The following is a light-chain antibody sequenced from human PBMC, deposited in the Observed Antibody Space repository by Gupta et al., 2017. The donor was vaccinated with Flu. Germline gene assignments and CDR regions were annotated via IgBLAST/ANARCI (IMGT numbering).Light chain of an antibody. CDR2: DAS. Sequence: ATLSLSPGERATPSCRARQSVRRYTDWSKHKPGHAPGLLIHDASNRDTATPVRYRGSGSGSGSTLTISIRKLEPFEVSFCQCRSYGPRNTLGQGTRLEMK. CDR1: QSVRRY. CDR3: QCRSYGPRNT. J-gene: IGKJ2*01. V-gene: IGKV3-11*01.